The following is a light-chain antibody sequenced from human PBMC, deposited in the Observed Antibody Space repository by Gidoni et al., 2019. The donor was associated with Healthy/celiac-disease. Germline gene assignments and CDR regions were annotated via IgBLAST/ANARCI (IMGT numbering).Light chain of an antibody. CDR3: QQRSNWPRYT. CDR2: DAS. V-gene: IGKV3-11*01. CDR1: LSVSSY. J-gene: IGKJ2*01. Sequence: EIVLTQPPATLALPPGERATLSCTASLSVSSYLAWYHQKPGQAPRLLIYDASNRATGIPARFSGSGSGTDFTLTISSLEPEDVAVYYCQQRSNWPRYTFGQGTKLEIK.